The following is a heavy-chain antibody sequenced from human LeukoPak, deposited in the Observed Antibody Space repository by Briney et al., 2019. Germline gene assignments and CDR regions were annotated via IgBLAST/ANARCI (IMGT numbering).Heavy chain of an antibody. Sequence: GGSLRLSCAASGFTFSSYAMSWVRQAPGKGLEWVSAISGSGGSTYYADSVKGRLTISRDNSKNTLYLQMNSLRAEDTAVYYCAKDPVLETGATTVYDYWGQGTLVTVSS. CDR1: GFTFSSYA. V-gene: IGHV3-23*01. J-gene: IGHJ4*02. CDR3: AKDPVLETGATTVYDY. D-gene: IGHD1-26*01. CDR2: ISGSGGST.